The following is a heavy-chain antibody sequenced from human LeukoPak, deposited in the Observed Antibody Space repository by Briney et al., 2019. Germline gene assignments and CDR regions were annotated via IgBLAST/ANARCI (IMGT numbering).Heavy chain of an antibody. Sequence: SETLSLTCAVYGGSFSGYYWSWIRQPPGKGLEWIGEINHSGSTNYNPSLKSRVTISVDTSKNQFSLNLRSVAAADTAVYYCARGRYSFAYWGQGTLVTVSS. V-gene: IGHV4-34*01. D-gene: IGHD5-18*01. CDR1: GGSFSGYY. CDR3: ARGRYSFAY. CDR2: INHSGST. J-gene: IGHJ4*02.